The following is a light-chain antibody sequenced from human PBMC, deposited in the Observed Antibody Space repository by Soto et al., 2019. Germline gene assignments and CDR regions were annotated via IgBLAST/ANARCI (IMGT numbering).Light chain of an antibody. CDR3: GTWDTSLSAVV. J-gene: IGLJ2*01. CDR2: DNN. CDR1: SSNIGNNF. Sequence: QSVLTQPPSVSAAPGQKVTISCSGSSSNIGNNFVSWYQQLPGTAPKLLIYDNNSRPSGIPDRFSGSKSGTSATLGITGLQTGDEAEYYCGTWDTSLSAVVFGGGTKLTVL. V-gene: IGLV1-51*01.